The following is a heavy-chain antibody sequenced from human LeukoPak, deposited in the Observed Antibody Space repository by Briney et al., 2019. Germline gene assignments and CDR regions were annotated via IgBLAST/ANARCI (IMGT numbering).Heavy chain of an antibody. V-gene: IGHV3-9*01. D-gene: IGHD1-26*01. CDR1: GFTFDDYA. J-gene: IGHJ4*02. CDR2: ISWNSGSI. Sequence: PGRSLRLSCAASGFTFDDYAMHWVRQAPGKGLEWVSGISWNSGSIGYADSVKGRFTISRDNAKNSLYLQMNSLRAEDTALYYCAKAGLGGSLGHYFDYWGQGTLVTVSS. CDR3: AKAGLGGSLGHYFDY.